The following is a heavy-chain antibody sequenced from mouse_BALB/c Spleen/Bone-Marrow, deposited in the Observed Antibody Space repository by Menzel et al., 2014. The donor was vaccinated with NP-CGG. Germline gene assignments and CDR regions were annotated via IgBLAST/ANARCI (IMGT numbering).Heavy chain of an antibody. CDR3: ARWGGTPYFDY. CDR1: GYTFTSYL. V-gene: IGHV1-14*01. D-gene: IGHD4-1*01. Sequence: EVKLQESGPELVKPGASVKMSCKASGYTFTSYLIHWVKQKPGQGLEWIGYITPYNDDTKYNEKLKGKATLTSDKSSSTAYMELSSLTSEDSAVYYCARWGGTPYFDYWGQGTTLTVSS. J-gene: IGHJ2*01. CDR2: ITPYNDDT.